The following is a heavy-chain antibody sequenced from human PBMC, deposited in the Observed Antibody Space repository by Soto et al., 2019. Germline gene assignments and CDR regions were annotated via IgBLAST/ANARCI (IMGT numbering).Heavy chain of an antibody. CDR3: AKEGFVGDFWNYYYGMDV. CDR2: ISGSGGST. V-gene: IGHV3-23*01. CDR1: GFTFSSYA. D-gene: IGHD3-3*01. Sequence: GCLTVSCAASGFTFSSYAMSWVRQAPGKGLEWVSAISGSGGSTYYADSVKGRFTISRDNSKNTLYLQMNSLRAEDTAVYYCAKEGFVGDFWNYYYGMDVWGQGTTVTVSS. J-gene: IGHJ6*02.